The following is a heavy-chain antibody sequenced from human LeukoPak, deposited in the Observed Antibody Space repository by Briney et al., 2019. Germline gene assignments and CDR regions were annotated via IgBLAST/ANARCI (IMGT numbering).Heavy chain of an antibody. J-gene: IGHJ4*02. V-gene: IGHV3-30-3*01. D-gene: IGHD3-22*01. CDR2: ISYDGSNK. Sequence: PGGSLRLSCAASGFTFSSYAMHWVRQAPGKGLEWVAVISYDGSNKYYADSVKGRFTISRDNSKNTLYLQMNSPRAEDTAVYYCARTSGYYFNYFDYWGQGTLVTVSS. CDR3: ARTSGYYFNYFDY. CDR1: GFTFSSYA.